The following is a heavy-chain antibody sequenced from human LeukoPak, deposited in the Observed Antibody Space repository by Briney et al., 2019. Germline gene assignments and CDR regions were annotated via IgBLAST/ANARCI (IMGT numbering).Heavy chain of an antibody. D-gene: IGHD6-19*01. V-gene: IGHV1-46*01. CDR3: ARAYSGWSSDS. J-gene: IGHJ4*02. CDR1: GYTFTTYY. Sequence: GASVKVSCKASGYTFTTYYMHWVRQAPGQGLEWTGMIIPIGGTTTYAHKFQGRVTMTRDTSTSTVYMELSSLTSEDTAVYYCARAYSGWSSDSWGQGTLVTVSS. CDR2: IIPIGGTT.